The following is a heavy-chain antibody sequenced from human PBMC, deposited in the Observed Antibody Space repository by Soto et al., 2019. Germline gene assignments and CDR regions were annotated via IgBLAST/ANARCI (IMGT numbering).Heavy chain of an antibody. D-gene: IGHD1-26*01. Sequence: QVQLVESGGGLVKPGGXLRLSCAASGFTFSDYYMSWIRQAPGKGLEWVSYISSSSSYTNYADSVKGRFTISRDNAKNSLYLQMNSLRAEDTAVYYCARDLVGAYYFDYWGQGTLVTVSS. CDR1: GFTFSDYY. CDR2: ISSSSSYT. V-gene: IGHV3-11*06. CDR3: ARDLVGAYYFDY. J-gene: IGHJ4*02.